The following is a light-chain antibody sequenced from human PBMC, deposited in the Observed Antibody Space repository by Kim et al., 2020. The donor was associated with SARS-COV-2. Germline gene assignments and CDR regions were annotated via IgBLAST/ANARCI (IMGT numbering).Light chain of an antibody. Sequence: SPGERATPYCRASQSVSSSSLAWYQQKPGQSPRLRIYGASSRATGIPDRFSGSGSGTDFTLTISRLEPEDFAVYYCQQYGSSPWTFGQGTKVDIK. CDR1: QSVSSSS. CDR3: QQYGSSPWT. V-gene: IGKV3-20*01. CDR2: GAS. J-gene: IGKJ1*01.